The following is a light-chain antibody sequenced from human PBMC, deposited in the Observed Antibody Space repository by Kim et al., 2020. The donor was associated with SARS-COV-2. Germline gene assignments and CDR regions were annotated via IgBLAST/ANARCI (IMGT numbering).Light chain of an antibody. Sequence: EIVLTQSPGSLSLSPGERVTLSCRASQSVISDYLAWYQQKPGQAPKLLMYGASTRASGVPDRFSGSGSGTDFTLTISRLEPEDFAVYYCQQYAASRLTFGGGTKVDIK. CDR3: QQYAASRLT. CDR1: QSVISDY. CDR2: GAS. J-gene: IGKJ4*01. V-gene: IGKV3-20*01.